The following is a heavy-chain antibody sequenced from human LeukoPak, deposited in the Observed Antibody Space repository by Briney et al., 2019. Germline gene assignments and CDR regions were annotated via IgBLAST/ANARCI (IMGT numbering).Heavy chain of an antibody. CDR3: AKVKIGVAGPFDD. V-gene: IGHV3-23*01. CDR1: GFTFRSHA. J-gene: IGHJ4*02. D-gene: IGHD6-19*01. Sequence: PGGSLRLSCVGSGFTFRSHAMSWVRKAPEKGLEFVSGIYENGGTTYYADSVKGRFTISRDNSKNALSLQMNSLRAEDTAIYYCAKVKIGVAGPFDDWGQGTLVTVSS. CDR2: IYENGGTT.